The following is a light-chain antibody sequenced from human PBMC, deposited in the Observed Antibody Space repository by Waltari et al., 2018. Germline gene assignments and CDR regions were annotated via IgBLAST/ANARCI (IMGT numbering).Light chain of an antibody. V-gene: IGLV1-51*01. J-gene: IGLJ1*01. CDR3: GTWDSSLDSYV. CDR1: TSNIGNYY. Sequence: QSVLTQPPSVSAAPGQKVKVSCSGTTSNIGNYYVSCYQHLPGTAPKLLIFDNSQRPSGIPERFSGSKSGTSATLGITGLQTGDEADYYCGTWDSSLDSYVFGSGSKVTVL. CDR2: DNS.